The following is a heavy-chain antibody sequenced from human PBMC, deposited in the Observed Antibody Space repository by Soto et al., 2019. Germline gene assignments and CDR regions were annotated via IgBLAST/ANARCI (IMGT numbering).Heavy chain of an antibody. V-gene: IGHV1-69*01. CDR3: ATDEIGEMSTLGDYHY. D-gene: IGHD3-10*01. CDR1: GGTFSSYA. CDR2: IITLFETP. J-gene: IGHJ4*02. Sequence: QVQLVQSGAEVKKPGSSVKVSCKASGGTFSSYAFSWVRQAPGQGLEWMGGIITLFETPNYAQKFQGRLTITADESTSTAYMELSSLRSEDTAVYYCATDEIGEMSTLGDYHYWGQGTRVTVSS.